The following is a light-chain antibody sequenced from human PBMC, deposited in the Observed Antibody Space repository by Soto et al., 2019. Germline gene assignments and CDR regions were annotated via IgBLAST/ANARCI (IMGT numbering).Light chain of an antibody. CDR2: DVS. J-gene: IGLJ1*01. Sequence: QSALTQPASVSGSHGQSITISCTGTSSDVGGYNYVSWYQQHPGKAPKLMIYDVSNRPSGVSNRFSGSKSGNTASLTISGLQAEDEADYYCSSYTSSSLYVFGTGTKLPVL. CDR1: SSDVGGYNY. V-gene: IGLV2-14*01. CDR3: SSYTSSSLYV.